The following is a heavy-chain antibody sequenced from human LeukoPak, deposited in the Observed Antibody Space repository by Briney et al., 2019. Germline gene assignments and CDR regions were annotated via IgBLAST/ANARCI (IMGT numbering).Heavy chain of an antibody. J-gene: IGHJ6*02. CDR1: GGSFSGYY. V-gene: IGHV4-34*01. D-gene: IGHD3-22*01. CDR2: INHSGST. Sequence: SSETLSLTCAVYGGSFSGYYWSWIRQPPGKGLEWIGEINHSGSTNYNPSLKSRVTISVDTSKNQFSLKLSSVTAADTAVYYCAVNYYDSSGYYLMDVWGQGTTVTVSS. CDR3: AVNYYDSSGYYLMDV.